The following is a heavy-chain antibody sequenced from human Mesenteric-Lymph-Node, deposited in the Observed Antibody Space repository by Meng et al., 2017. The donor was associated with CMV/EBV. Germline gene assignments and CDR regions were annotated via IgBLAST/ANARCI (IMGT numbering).Heavy chain of an antibody. D-gene: IGHD6-19*01. CDR3: ARDHGVAVAGTDPPYLGMDV. J-gene: IGHJ6*02. CDR2: IYYSGST. Sequence: SETLSLTCTVSGGSISSSSYYWGWIRQPPGKGLEWIGSIYYSGSTYYNPSLKSRVTISVDTSKNQFSLKLRSVTAADTAVYYCARDHGVAVAGTDPPYLGMDVWGQGTTVTVSS. CDR1: GGSISSSSYY. V-gene: IGHV4-39*07.